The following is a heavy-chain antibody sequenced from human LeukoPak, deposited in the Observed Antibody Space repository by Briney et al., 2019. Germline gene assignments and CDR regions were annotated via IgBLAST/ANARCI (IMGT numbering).Heavy chain of an antibody. CDR3: VRGLGLRYPLDY. CDR2: ISSNGGST. J-gene: IGHJ4*02. Sequence: GGSLRLSCTVGGFTFSSHWMSWVRQAPGKGLEYVSAISSNGGSTYYANSVKGRFTISRDNSKNTLYLQMGSLRAEDMAVYYCVRGLGLRYPLDYWGQGTLVTVSS. D-gene: IGHD5-12*01. V-gene: IGHV3-64*01. CDR1: GFTFSSHW.